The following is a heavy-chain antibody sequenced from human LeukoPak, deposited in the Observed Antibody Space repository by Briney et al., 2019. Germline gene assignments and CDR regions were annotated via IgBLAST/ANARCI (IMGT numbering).Heavy chain of an antibody. CDR2: IYYSGST. J-gene: IGHJ4*02. Sequence: SETLSLTCTVSGGSVSSGSYYWSWIRQPPGKGLECCGYIYYSGSTNYNPSLKSRVTISVDTSKNQFSLKLSSVTAADTAVYYCARDYYDSSGYSSLDYWGQGTLVTVSS. CDR3: ARDYYDSSGYSSLDY. V-gene: IGHV4-61*01. D-gene: IGHD3-22*01. CDR1: GGSVSSGSYY.